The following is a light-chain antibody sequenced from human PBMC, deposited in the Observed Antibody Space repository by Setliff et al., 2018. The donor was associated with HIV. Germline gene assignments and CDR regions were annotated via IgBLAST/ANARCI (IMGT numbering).Light chain of an antibody. J-gene: IGLJ1*01. CDR3: AAWDYSVNAYV. V-gene: IGLV1-44*01. CDR1: SSNIGQNT. CDR2: NDN. Sequence: SVLTQPPSASGTPGQGLTISCSGSSSNIGQNTVSWYQQFPGTAPKLLIFNDNQRPSGVPDRFSGPKSDTSASLAISGLQSEDEADYYCAAWDYSVNAYVFGTGTKVTVL.